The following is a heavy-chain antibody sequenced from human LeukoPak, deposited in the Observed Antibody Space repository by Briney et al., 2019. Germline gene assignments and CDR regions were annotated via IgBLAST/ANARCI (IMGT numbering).Heavy chain of an antibody. CDR1: GFTFSSYW. D-gene: IGHD6-19*01. CDR2: IKEDGSIQ. J-gene: IGHJ4*02. CDR3: ARDVWTGVAVSDY. Sequence: GGSLRLSCVASGFTFSSYWMTWVRQAPGKGLEWLANIKEDGSIQYYLDSVRGRFTISRDNAKTSVYLQLNSLRADDTAVYYCARDVWTGVAVSDYWGQGTLVTVSS. V-gene: IGHV3-7*01.